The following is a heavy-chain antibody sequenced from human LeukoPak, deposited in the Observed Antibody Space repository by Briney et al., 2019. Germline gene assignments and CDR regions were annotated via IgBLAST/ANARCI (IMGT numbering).Heavy chain of an antibody. Sequence: ASVKVSCKVSGYTLTELSMHWVRQAPGQGLEWMGWINTYKGNTNYAQNLQGRVTMTTDTSTSTAYMELRSLRSDDTAVYYCARNSHGYSSGWLQFNFDYWGQGTLVTVSS. D-gene: IGHD6-19*01. V-gene: IGHV1-18*01. CDR1: GYTLTELS. CDR3: ARNSHGYSSGWLQFNFDY. J-gene: IGHJ4*02. CDR2: INTYKGNT.